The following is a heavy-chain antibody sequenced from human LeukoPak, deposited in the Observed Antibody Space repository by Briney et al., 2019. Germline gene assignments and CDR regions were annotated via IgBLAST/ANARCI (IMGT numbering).Heavy chain of an antibody. CDR2: IFHSGST. CDR1: GYSISSGYY. V-gene: IGHV4-38-2*01. J-gene: IGHJ4*02. D-gene: IGHD1-1*01. Sequence: SETLSLTCAVSGYSISSGYYWGWIRQPPGKGVGGIGTIFHSGSTYYTPSLKSRVIMSVDTSKNQLSLKLTSVTAADTAVYFCARRRQLGPKVFDYWGQGILVTVSS. CDR3: ARRRQLGPKVFDY.